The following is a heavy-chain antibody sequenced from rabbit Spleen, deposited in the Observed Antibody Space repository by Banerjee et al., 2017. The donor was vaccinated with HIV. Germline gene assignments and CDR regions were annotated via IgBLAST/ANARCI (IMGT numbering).Heavy chain of an antibody. CDR2: INAVTGKA. D-gene: IGHD4-2*01. CDR3: ARDAAGREDFNL. Sequence: QEQLVESGGGLVRPEGSLKLSCKASGFSFSNKAVMRWVRQAPGKGLEWIACINAVTGKAVYASWAKGRFTFSKTSSTTVTLQMTSLTAADTATYFCARDAAGREDFNLWGQGTLVTVS. V-gene: IGHV1S45*01. CDR1: GFSFSNKAV. J-gene: IGHJ4*01.